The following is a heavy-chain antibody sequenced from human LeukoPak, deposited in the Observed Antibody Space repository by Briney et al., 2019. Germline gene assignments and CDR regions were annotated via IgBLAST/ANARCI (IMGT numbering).Heavy chain of an antibody. CDR2: IKNKTNGGTT. J-gene: IGHJ4*02. CDR1: GFTFSSAW. D-gene: IGHD2-2*01. Sequence: GGSLRLSCAASGFTFSSAWMTWVRQAPGKGLEWVGHIKNKTNGGTTDYAAPVKGRFIISRDDSKNTLYLQMNSLRTEDTAVYYCARGFCSSTDCYQGPFDFWGQGTLVTVSS. CDR3: ARGFCSSTDCYQGPFDF. V-gene: IGHV3-15*01.